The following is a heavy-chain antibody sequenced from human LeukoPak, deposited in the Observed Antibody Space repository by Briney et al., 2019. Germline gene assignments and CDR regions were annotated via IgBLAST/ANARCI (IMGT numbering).Heavy chain of an antibody. J-gene: IGHJ4*02. Sequence: SETLSLTCAVYGGSFSGYYWSWIRQPPGKGLEWIGEINHSGSTNYNPSLKSRVTISVDTSKNQFSLKLSSVTAADTAVYYCARGNPQEEMATIGGPNYFDYWGQGTLVTVSS. V-gene: IGHV4-34*01. D-gene: IGHD5-24*01. CDR3: ARGNPQEEMATIGGPNYFDY. CDR1: GGSFSGYY. CDR2: INHSGST.